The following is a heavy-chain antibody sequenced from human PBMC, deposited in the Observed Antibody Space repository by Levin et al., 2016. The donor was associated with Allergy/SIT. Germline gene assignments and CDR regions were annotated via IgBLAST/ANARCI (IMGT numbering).Heavy chain of an antibody. D-gene: IGHD2-2*02. CDR3: ARDRRWGDDIVVVPAPIPYFDY. CDR1: GYSFTTYG. Sequence: ASVKVSCKASGYSFTTYGISWVRQAPGQGLEWMGWISPYLGDTIYAQKLLGRVTMTTDTSTSTAYMELRSLRSDDTAMYYCARDRRWGDDIVVVPAPIPYFDYWGQGTLVTVSS. V-gene: IGHV1-18*01. CDR2: ISPYLGDT. J-gene: IGHJ4*02.